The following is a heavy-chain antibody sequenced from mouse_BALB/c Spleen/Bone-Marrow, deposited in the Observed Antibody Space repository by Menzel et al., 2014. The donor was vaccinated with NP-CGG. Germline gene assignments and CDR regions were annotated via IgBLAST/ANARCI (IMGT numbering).Heavy chain of an antibody. D-gene: IGHD1-1*01. CDR2: INPYNGAT. J-gene: IGHJ4*01. Sequence: EVQLQQSGPELVKPGASVKISCKVSGYSFTGYYMHWVKQSHVKSLEWIGRINPYNGATSYNQNFKDKASLTVDKSSSTAYMGLHSLTSEDSAVYYCASNYYGYAMDYWGQGTSVTVSS. V-gene: IGHV1-31*01. CDR3: ASNYYGYAMDY. CDR1: GYSFTGYY.